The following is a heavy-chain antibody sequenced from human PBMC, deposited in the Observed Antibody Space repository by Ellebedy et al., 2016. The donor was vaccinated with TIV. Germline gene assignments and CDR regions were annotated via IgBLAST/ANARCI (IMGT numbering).Heavy chain of an antibody. Sequence: GESLKISCAASGFTFTSYAMTWVRQAPGKGLEWVSSVIHDGTITYYADSVKGRFTISRDNAKNSLYLQVNSLRAEDTAVYYCAREGRELESEDAFDIWGQGTLVTVSS. V-gene: IGHV3-21*01. CDR3: AREGRELESEDAFDI. CDR1: GFTFTSYA. J-gene: IGHJ3*02. D-gene: IGHD1-1*01. CDR2: VIHDGTIT.